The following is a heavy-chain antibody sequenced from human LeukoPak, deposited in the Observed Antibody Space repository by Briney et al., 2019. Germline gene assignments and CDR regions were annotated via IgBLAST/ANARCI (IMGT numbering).Heavy chain of an antibody. V-gene: IGHV1-69*04. J-gene: IGHJ3*02. D-gene: IGHD3-16*01. CDR2: LVPILNMG. CDR1: GDSFSSDV. CDR3: ATRTPLIYFDVFDI. Sequence: GASVKVSCKASGDSFSSDVINWVRQAPGQGPEWMGRLVPILNMGNYAERFQDRITLTADTSTSTAYMELSSLTSEDTAMYYCATRTPLIYFDVFDIWGQGTLVTVSS.